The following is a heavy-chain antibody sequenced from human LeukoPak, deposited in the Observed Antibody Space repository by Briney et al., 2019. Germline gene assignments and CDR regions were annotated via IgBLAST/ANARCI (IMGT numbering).Heavy chain of an antibody. V-gene: IGHV3-53*01. D-gene: IGHD3/OR15-3a*01. Sequence: GGSLRLSCAASGFTVSSNYMTWVRQAPGKGLEWVSVIYSGGSTYYADSVKGRFTISRDSSKNTLYLQMNSLRAEDTAVYYCARAKGRTGLYRGAFDIWGQGTMVTVSS. CDR3: ARAKGRTGLYRGAFDI. CDR2: IYSGGST. J-gene: IGHJ3*02. CDR1: GFTVSSNY.